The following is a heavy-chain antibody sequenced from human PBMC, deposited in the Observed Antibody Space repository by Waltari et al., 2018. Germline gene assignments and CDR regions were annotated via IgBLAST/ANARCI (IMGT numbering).Heavy chain of an antibody. J-gene: IGHJ6*02. CDR2: MNRNSGYT. Sequence: QVHLVQSGAEVRKPGASVKVSCRASGYTFTSYDINWVRQATGQGLEWLGWMNRNSGYTGIAQKFHGRVIMSRDTSTNTAYMELSSLRSEETAIYYCARPHDALSGYYNSYQYYGLDVWGQGTTVTVSS. V-gene: IGHV1-8*01. D-gene: IGHD3-9*01. CDR1: GYTFTSYD. CDR3: ARPHDALSGYYNSYQYYGLDV.